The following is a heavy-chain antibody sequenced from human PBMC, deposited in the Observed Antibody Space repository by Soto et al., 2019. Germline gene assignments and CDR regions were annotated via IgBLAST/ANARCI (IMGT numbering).Heavy chain of an antibody. CDR2: VYYVGSP. J-gene: IGHJ5*02. CDR1: GGSIVSVDNY. Sequence: SETLSLTCSVSGGSIVSVDNYWAWIRQSPGKGLEWIGSVYYVGSPFYNPSLKSRVTMSIDTTKNQFSLNLTSVTATDTAVYYCAPIIIPGTRHTDFDHRGQGSSVTVSS. V-gene: IGHV4-39*01. CDR3: APIIIPGTRHTDFDH.